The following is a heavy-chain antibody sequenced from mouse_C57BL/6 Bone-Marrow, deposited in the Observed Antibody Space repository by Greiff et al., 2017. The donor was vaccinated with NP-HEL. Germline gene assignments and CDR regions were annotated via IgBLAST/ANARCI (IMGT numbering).Heavy chain of an antibody. CDR1: GYTFTSYG. J-gene: IGHJ2*01. Sequence: VKLQESGAELARPGASVKLSCKASGYTFTSYGISWVKQRTGQGLEWIGEIYPRSGNTYYNEKFKGKATLTADKSSSTAYMELRSLTSEDSAVYFCAKRGRITTVVAPFDYWGQGTTLTVSS. CDR3: AKRGRITTVVAPFDY. D-gene: IGHD1-1*01. CDR2: IYPRSGNT. V-gene: IGHV1-81*01.